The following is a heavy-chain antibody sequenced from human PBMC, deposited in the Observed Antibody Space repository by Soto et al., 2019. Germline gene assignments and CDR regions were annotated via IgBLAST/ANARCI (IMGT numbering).Heavy chain of an antibody. D-gene: IGHD2-2*01. Sequence: PWGSLRLSCAASGVTFSSYAMGGVRQTPGKGLEWVSAISGSGGSTYYADSVKGRFTISRDNSKNTLYLQMNSLRAEDAALYYCAKDIVVVAAASDAFDIWGQGTMVTVS. CDR2: ISGSGGST. CDR1: GVTFSSYA. V-gene: IGHV3-23*01. CDR3: AKDIVVVAAASDAFDI. J-gene: IGHJ3*02.